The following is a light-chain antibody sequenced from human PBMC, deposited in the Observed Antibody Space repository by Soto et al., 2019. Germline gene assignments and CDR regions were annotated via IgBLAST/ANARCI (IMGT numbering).Light chain of an antibody. V-gene: IGLV2-8*01. J-gene: IGLJ1*01. Sequence: QSVLTQPPSASGSPGQSVTISCTGTSSDVGGYDYVSWYQQHPGKAPKLMIYEVTILPSGVSDRFSGSKSGNTASLTVSGLQAEDEADYYCSSYTGGNPSYVFGTGTKVTVL. CDR3: SSYTGGNPSYV. CDR1: SSDVGGYDY. CDR2: EVT.